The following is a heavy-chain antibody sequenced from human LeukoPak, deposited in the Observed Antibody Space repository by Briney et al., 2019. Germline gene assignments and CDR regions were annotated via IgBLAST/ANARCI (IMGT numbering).Heavy chain of an antibody. V-gene: IGHV3-53*01. CDR3: ARGIDY. CDR1: GFTFSSYD. CDR2: IYTGGGR. J-gene: IGHJ4*02. Sequence: PGGSLRLSCGASGFTFSSYDMNWVRQAPGKELEWVSVIYTGGGRYYADSVRGRFTISRDTSKNMVFLQMNSLRVEDTAVYYCARGIDYWGRGTLVTVSS.